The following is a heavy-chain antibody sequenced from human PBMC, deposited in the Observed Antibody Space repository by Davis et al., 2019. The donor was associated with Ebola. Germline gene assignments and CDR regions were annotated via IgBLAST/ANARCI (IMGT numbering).Heavy chain of an antibody. CDR3: ARPNLDVGQRYYDFWSGYYPRNPDWYFDL. V-gene: IGHV5-51*01. J-gene: IGHJ2*01. CDR2: IYPGDSDT. CDR1: GYTFTSNW. D-gene: IGHD3-3*01. Sequence: GESLKISCKGSGYTFTSNWIGWVRQMPGKGLEWMGIIYPGDSDTRYSPSFQGQVTISADKSITTAYLQWSSLKASDTAMYYCARPNLDVGQRYYDFWSGYYPRNPDWYFDLWGRGTLVTVSS.